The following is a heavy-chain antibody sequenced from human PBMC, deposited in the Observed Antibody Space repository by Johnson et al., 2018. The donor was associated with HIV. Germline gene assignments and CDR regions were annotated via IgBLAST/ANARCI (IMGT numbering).Heavy chain of an antibody. J-gene: IGHJ3*02. CDR3: AKDLSITMIVGDAFDI. CDR2: IYSGGST. Sequence: VQLVESGGGLVQPGGSLRLSCAASGFTVSSNYMSWVRQAPGKGLEWVSVIYSGGSTYYADSVKGRFTISRDNSKNTLYLQMNSLRAEDTAVYYCAKDLSITMIVGDAFDIWGQGTMVTVSS. CDR1: GFTVSSNY. V-gene: IGHV3-53*01. D-gene: IGHD3-22*01.